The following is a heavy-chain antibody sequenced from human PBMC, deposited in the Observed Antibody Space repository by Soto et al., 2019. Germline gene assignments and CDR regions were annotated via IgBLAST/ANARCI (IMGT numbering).Heavy chain of an antibody. J-gene: IGHJ6*02. CDR2: ISASGGTR. CDR3: ASVLVVPSHGMDV. Sequence: GGSLRLSCAVSGFTFNSYGMSWVRQAPGKGLEWVSAISASGGTRNYADSVKGRFSISRDNSKNTLFLQMNSLSAEDTAVYYCASVLVVPSHGMDVWGQGTTVTVSS. CDR1: GFTFNSYG. D-gene: IGHD2-2*01. V-gene: IGHV3-23*01.